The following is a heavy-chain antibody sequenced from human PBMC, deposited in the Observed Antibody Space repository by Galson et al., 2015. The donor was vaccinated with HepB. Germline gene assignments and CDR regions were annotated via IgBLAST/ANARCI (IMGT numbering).Heavy chain of an antibody. CDR3: ARETYSNYYYYGMDV. CDR1: GFTFSSYG. CDR2: IWYDGSNK. V-gene: IGHV3-33*01. D-gene: IGHD4-11*01. J-gene: IGHJ6*02. Sequence: SLRLSCAASGFTFSSYGMHWVRQAPGKGLEWVAVIWYDGSNKYYADSVKGRFTISRDNSKNTLYLQMNSLRAEDTAVYYCARETYSNYYYYGMDVWGQGTTVTVSS.